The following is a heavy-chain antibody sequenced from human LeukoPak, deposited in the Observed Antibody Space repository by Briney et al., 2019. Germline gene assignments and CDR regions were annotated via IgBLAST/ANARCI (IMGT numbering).Heavy chain of an antibody. CDR1: GSALTDSS. CDR3: ASAVEQLGRPVED. CDR2: FHPEDGAT. D-gene: IGHD6-6*01. V-gene: IGHV1-24*01. J-gene: IGHJ4*02. Sequence: GASVKVSCKVSGSALTDSSVQWVRQSPGGGLEWMGGFHPEDGATLYTDNFRGRLTMTEDTSTDTAYMELSSLRSEDTAAYYCASAVEQLGRPVEDWGQGTLVTVSS.